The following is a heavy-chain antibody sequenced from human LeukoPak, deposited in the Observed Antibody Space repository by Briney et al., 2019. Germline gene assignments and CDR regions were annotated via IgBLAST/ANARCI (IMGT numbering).Heavy chain of an antibody. D-gene: IGHD6-19*01. CDR3: ARDSSHLSGWSYSYFDY. CDR1: GGSISSYY. Sequence: PSETLSLTXTVSGGSISSYYWSWIWQPAGKGLEWIGRIYTSGSTNYNPSLKSRVTMSVDTSKNQFSLKLSSVTAADTAVYYCARDSSHLSGWSYSYFDYWGQGTLVTVSS. J-gene: IGHJ4*02. CDR2: IYTSGST. V-gene: IGHV4-4*07.